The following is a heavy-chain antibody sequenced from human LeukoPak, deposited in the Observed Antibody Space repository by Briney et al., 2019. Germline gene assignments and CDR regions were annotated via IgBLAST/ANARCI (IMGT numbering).Heavy chain of an antibody. Sequence: PSETLSLTCTVSGGSISSGSYYWRWIRQPAGKGLEWIGRIYTSGSTNYNPSLKSRDPQSVDTSKNQCSLKVSSVTAADTAVYYCARVCSRTSCYTKGSLDYWGQGTLVSVSS. CDR3: ARVCSRTSCYTKGSLDY. CDR2: IYTSGST. D-gene: IGHD2-2*02. CDR1: GGSISSGSYY. V-gene: IGHV4-61*02. J-gene: IGHJ4*02.